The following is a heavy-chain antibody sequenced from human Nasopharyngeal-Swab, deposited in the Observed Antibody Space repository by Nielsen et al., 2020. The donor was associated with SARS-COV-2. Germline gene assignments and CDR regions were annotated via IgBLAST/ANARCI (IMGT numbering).Heavy chain of an antibody. D-gene: IGHD2-2*01. V-gene: IGHV3-48*03. Sequence: GGSLRLSCAASGFTFSSYEMNWDRQAPGKGLEWVSYISSSGSTRYYADSVKGRFTISRDNAKNSLYLQMNSLRAEDTAVYYCARDYCSSTSCYDYWGQGTLVTVSS. CDR3: ARDYCSSTSCYDY. CDR1: GFTFSSYE. CDR2: ISSSGSTR. J-gene: IGHJ4*02.